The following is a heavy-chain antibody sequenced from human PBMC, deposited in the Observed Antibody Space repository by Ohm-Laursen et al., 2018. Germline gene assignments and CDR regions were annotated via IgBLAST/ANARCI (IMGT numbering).Heavy chain of an antibody. CDR1: GITFSSYA. CDR2: ISGSGGST. V-gene: IGHV3-23*01. Sequence: SLRLSCAASGITFSSYAMSWVRQAPGKGLERVSAISGSGGSTYYADSVKGRFTISRDNSKNTLYLQMNSLRAEDTAVYYCAKGASQSTIFAAGMDVWGQGTTVTVSS. D-gene: IGHD3-3*01. J-gene: IGHJ6*02. CDR3: AKGASQSTIFAAGMDV.